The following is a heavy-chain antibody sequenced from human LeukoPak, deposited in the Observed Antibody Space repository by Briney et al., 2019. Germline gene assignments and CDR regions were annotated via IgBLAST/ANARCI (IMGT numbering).Heavy chain of an antibody. Sequence: TSETLSLTCTVSGGSISNYYWSWIRQPPGKGLEWIGYIYYSGSTNYNPSLKSRVTISVDTSKNQFSLKLSSVTAADTAVYYCARRSGVTTRSRAFDIWGQGTMVTVSS. V-gene: IGHV4-59*08. D-gene: IGHD4-17*01. CDR2: IYYSGST. J-gene: IGHJ3*02. CDR3: ARRSGVTTRSRAFDI. CDR1: GGSISNYY.